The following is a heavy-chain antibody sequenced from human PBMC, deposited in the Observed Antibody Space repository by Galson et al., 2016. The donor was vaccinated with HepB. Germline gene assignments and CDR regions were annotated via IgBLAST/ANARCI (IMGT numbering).Heavy chain of an antibody. J-gene: IGHJ3*02. Sequence: SLRLSCAASGFNFGDHAIHWVRQAPGKGLEWVSGISWNSGNIGYADSVKGRFTISRDNAKNSLYLQINSLRVEDTALYYCAKNTGEQWLLDAFDIWGQGTMVTVSS. CDR3: AKNTGEQWLLDAFDI. CDR1: GFNFGDHA. CDR2: ISWNSGNI. D-gene: IGHD6-19*01. V-gene: IGHV3-9*01.